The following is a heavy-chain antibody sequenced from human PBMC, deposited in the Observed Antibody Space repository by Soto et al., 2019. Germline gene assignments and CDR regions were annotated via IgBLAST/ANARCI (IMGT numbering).Heavy chain of an antibody. CDR2: IFPRDFDV. CDR1: GYTFTNYL. V-gene: IGHV5-51*01. J-gene: IGHJ5*01. D-gene: IGHD4-17*01. CDR3: ARLVSLLRPIDS. Sequence: GESLKISYQTSGYTFTNYLICWVRQMPGGGLEWLGLIFPRDFDVRYSPSFEGQVTISADRSTATAFLRWRSLESSDSALYFCARLVSLLRPIDSWGQGTPLTVSS.